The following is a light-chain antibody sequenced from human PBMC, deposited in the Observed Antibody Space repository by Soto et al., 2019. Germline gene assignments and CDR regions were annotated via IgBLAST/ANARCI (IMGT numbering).Light chain of an antibody. J-gene: IGKJ3*01. CDR3: QQYVSSPFT. CDR1: QSVSSSS. CDR2: GAS. Sequence: EIVLTQSPGTLSLSPGERVTLSCRASQSVSSSSLAWYQHKPGQAPRLLIYGASSRATGIPDRFSGSGSGTDFTLTISRLEPEDFAVYYCQQYVSSPFTFGPGTKLDIK. V-gene: IGKV3-20*01.